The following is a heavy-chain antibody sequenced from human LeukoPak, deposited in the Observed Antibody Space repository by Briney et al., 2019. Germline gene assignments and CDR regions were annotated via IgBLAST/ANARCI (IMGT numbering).Heavy chain of an antibody. J-gene: IGHJ5*02. D-gene: IGHD4-17*01. CDR2: IYYSGST. CDR3: ARSATVTWFDP. V-gene: IGHV4-39*07. Sequence: SETLSLTCTVSGGSISSSSYYWGWIRQPPGKGLEWIGSIYYSGSTYYNPSLKSRVTISVDTSKNQFSLKLSSVTAADTAVYYCARSATVTWFDPWGQGTLVTVPS. CDR1: GGSISSSSYY.